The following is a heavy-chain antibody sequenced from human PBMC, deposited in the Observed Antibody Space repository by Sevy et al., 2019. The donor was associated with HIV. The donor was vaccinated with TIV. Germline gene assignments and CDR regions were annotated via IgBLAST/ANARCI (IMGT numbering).Heavy chain of an antibody. J-gene: IGHJ4*02. V-gene: IGHV3-23*01. Sequence: GGSLRLSCAASGFTFSSYAMSWVRQAPGKGLEWVSAISGSGGSTYYADSVKGRFTISRDNSKNTLYLQMNSLRAEDTAVYYCAKDHSEWELYRSLFVDDYWGQGTLVTVSS. CDR3: AKDHSEWELYRSLFVDDY. CDR2: ISGSGGST. D-gene: IGHD1-26*01. CDR1: GFTFSSYA.